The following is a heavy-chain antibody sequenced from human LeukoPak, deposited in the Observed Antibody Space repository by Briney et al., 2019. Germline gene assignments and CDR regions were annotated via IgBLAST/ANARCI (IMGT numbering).Heavy chain of an antibody. CDR2: ISSAGST. D-gene: IGHD3-10*01. V-gene: IGHV3-53*01. Sequence: GGSLRLSCAASGFTVSSNYMSWVRQAPGKGLEWVSVISSAGSTYYADSVKGRFAISRDDSKNTLYLQMNSLRAEDTAVYYCARNLPERSRLITMIRGVRSWFDPWGQGTLVTVSS. J-gene: IGHJ5*02. CDR1: GFTVSSNY. CDR3: ARNLPERSRLITMIRGVRSWFDP.